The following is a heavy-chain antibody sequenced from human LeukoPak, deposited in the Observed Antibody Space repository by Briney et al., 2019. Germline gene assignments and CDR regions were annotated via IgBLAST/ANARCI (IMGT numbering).Heavy chain of an antibody. D-gene: IGHD5-24*01. CDR3: ARDWEMATIRSSYYYYGMDV. J-gene: IGHJ6*02. V-gene: IGHV3-30*09. CDR2: ISYDGSNK. CDR1: GFTFSSYA. Sequence: GGSLRLSCAASGFTFSSYAMHWVRQAPGKGLEWVAVISYDGSNKYYADSVKGRFAISRDNAKNSLYLQMNSLRAEDTAVYYCARDWEMATIRSSYYYYGMDVWGQGTTVTVSS.